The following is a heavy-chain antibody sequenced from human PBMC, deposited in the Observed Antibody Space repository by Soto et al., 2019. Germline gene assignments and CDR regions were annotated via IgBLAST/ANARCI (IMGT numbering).Heavy chain of an antibody. CDR3: ARDAPTTGITPDAFDI. Sequence: QVQLQESGPGLVKPSQILSLTCTVSGDSIATPNYYWTWIRQPPGKGLEWIGYIYNSRITYYNPSLESRGIISSDTSKNQFSLNLTSVTAADTAVYYCARDAPTTGITPDAFDIWGQGTLVTVSS. CDR1: GDSIATPNYY. J-gene: IGHJ3*02. V-gene: IGHV4-30-4*01. D-gene: IGHD4-17*01. CDR2: IYNSRIT.